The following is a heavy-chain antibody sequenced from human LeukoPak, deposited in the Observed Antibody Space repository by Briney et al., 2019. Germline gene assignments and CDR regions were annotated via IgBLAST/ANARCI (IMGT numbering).Heavy chain of an antibody. CDR3: AKDNGVRYFDWFSYSVY. Sequence: GGSLRLSRAASGFTFSSYGMHWVRQAPGKGLEWVAFLRYDGSNKYYADSVKGRFTISRDNSKNTLYLQMTSLRTEDTAVYYSAKDNGVRYFDWFSYSVYWGQGTLVTVSS. CDR2: LRYDGSNK. CDR1: GFTFSSYG. J-gene: IGHJ4*02. V-gene: IGHV3-30*02. D-gene: IGHD3-9*01.